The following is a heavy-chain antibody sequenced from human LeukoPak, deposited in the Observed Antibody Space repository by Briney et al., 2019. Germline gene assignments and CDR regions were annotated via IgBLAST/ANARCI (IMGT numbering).Heavy chain of an antibody. J-gene: IGHJ4*02. V-gene: IGHV3-48*04. CDR2: ISSSSSTI. CDR3: ARHYYASGSYQPFDY. D-gene: IGHD3-10*01. Sequence: PGGSLRLSCAASGFTFGTYAMNWVRQAPGKGLEWVSYISSSSSTIYFPDSVKGRFTISRDNAKNSLSLQMNSLRAEDTAVYYCARHYYASGSYQPFDYWGQGTLVTVSS. CDR1: GFTFGTYA.